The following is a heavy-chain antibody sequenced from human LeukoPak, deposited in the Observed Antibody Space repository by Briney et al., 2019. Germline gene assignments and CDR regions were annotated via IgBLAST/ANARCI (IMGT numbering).Heavy chain of an antibody. CDR3: ARGAKKNDYGRYYYYMDV. CDR1: GGSFSGYY. D-gene: IGHD4-17*01. Sequence: PSETLSLTCAVYGGSFSGYYWSWIRRPPGKGLEWIGEINHRGSTNYNPSLKSRVTISVDTSKNQFSLKLSSVTAADTAVYYCARGAKKNDYGRYYYYMDVWGKGTTVTVSS. CDR2: INHRGST. J-gene: IGHJ6*03. V-gene: IGHV4-34*01.